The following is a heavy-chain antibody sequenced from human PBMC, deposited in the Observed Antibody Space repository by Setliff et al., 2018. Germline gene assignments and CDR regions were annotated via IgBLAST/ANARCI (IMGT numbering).Heavy chain of an antibody. CDR2: IRHDGNNK. CDR1: GFSFSNHG. V-gene: IGHV3-30*02. J-gene: IGHJ4*02. CDR3: AKELIEVMMTGLEF. Sequence: GGSLRLSCAASGFSFSNHGMHWVRQAPGKGLEWVAFIRHDGNNKYYKDSVRGRFTISRDNSKNTVYLQMNSLRPEDTAVYYCAKELIEVMMTGLEFWGQGTMVTVSS. D-gene: IGHD3-22*01.